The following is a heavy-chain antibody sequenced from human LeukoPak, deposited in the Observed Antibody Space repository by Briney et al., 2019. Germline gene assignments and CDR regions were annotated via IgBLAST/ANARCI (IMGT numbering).Heavy chain of an antibody. J-gene: IGHJ4*02. V-gene: IGHV1-2*02. D-gene: IGHD4-17*01. Sequence: ASLKLSCKASGYTFTGYYMHWVRQAPGQGLEWMGWINPNSGGTNYAQKFQGRVTMTRDTSISTAYMDLSRLRSDDPAVYYCAIGQDDYGDYRRLFGYWGQETLVTVSS. CDR1: GYTFTGYY. CDR3: AIGQDDYGDYRRLFGY. CDR2: INPNSGGT.